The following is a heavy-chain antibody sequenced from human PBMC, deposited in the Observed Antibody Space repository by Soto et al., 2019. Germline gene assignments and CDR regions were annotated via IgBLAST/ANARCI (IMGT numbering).Heavy chain of an antibody. CDR1: GFTFSTYS. Sequence: EVQLVESGGGLVKPGGSLRLSCAVSGFTFSTYSMNWVRQAPGKGLEWVSCISSSSSSSNIYYADSVKGRFTISRDNANNSLFLQMNSLRAEDTAVYYCARVRDHLLPGPIDSWGQGILVTVSA. CDR3: ARVRDHLLPGPIDS. J-gene: IGHJ4*02. V-gene: IGHV3-21*02. CDR2: ISSSSSSSNI. D-gene: IGHD2-2*01.